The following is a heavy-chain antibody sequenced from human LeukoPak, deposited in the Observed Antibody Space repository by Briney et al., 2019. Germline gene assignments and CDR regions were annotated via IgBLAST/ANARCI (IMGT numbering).Heavy chain of an antibody. Sequence: SETLSLTCAVSGGSISSSNWWSWVRQPPGKGLEWIGEIYHSGSTNYNPSLKSRVTISVDKSKNQFSLKLSSVTAADTAVYYCARVGYSSSWSNFDYWGQGTLVIVSS. V-gene: IGHV4-4*02. CDR1: GGSISSSNW. CDR3: ARVGYSSSWSNFDY. J-gene: IGHJ4*02. CDR2: IYHSGST. D-gene: IGHD6-13*01.